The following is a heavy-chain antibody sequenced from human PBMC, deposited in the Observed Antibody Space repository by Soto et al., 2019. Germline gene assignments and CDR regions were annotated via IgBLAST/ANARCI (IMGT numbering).Heavy chain of an antibody. V-gene: IGHV1-69*01. CDR3: ARVAYTSRATHWFDC. J-gene: IGHJ5*01. Sequence: QVQLVQSGAEVKKPGSSVKVSCKASGGTFTNYAVSWVRQAPGQGLEWMGDIIPIFGTTNYAQKFQGRVTIAADESTSTGYTELTNLRSEDTALYYCARVAYTSRATHWFDCWGQGTLVTVSS. CDR2: IIPIFGTT. CDR1: GGTFTNYA. D-gene: IGHD3-16*01.